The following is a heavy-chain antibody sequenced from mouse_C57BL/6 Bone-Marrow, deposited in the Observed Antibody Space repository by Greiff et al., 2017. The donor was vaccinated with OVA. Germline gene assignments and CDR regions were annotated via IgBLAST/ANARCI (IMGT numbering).Heavy chain of an antibody. J-gene: IGHJ1*03. CDR3: ARPYYGSRYWYFDV. CDR1: GFTFSDYG. Sequence: EVMLVESGGGLVQPGGSLKLSCAASGFTFSDYGMAWVRQAPRKGPEWVAFISNLAYSIYYADTVTGRFTISRENAKNTLYLEMSSLRSEDTAMYYCARPYYGSRYWYFDVWGTGTTVTVSS. D-gene: IGHD1-1*01. CDR2: ISNLAYSI. V-gene: IGHV5-15*01.